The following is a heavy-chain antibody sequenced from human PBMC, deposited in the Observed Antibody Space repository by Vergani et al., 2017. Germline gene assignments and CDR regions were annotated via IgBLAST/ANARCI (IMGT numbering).Heavy chain of an antibody. V-gene: IGHV4-34*01. CDR1: GGSFSGYY. J-gene: IGHJ3*02. CDR2: INHSGST. CDR3: ARGGGNADDAFDI. Sequence: QVQLQQWGAGLLKPSETLSLTCAVYGGSFSGYYWCWIRQPPGKGLEWIGEINHSGSTNYNPSLKSRVTISVDTSKNQFSLKLSSVTAADTAVYYCARGGGNADDAFDIWGQGTMVTVSS. D-gene: IGHD4-23*01.